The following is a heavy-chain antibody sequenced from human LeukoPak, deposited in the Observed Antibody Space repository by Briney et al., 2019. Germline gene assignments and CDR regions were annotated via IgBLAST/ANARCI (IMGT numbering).Heavy chain of an antibody. CDR3: ARDREIAAAGTFGY. Sequence: ASVKVSCKASGYTFTGYYMHWVRQAPGQGLEWMGWINPNSGGTNYAQKFQGRVTMTRDTSISTAYMELSRLRSDDTAVYYCARDREIAAAGTFGYWGQGTLVTVSS. V-gene: IGHV1-2*02. CDR1: GYTFTGYY. J-gene: IGHJ4*02. CDR2: INPNSGGT. D-gene: IGHD6-13*01.